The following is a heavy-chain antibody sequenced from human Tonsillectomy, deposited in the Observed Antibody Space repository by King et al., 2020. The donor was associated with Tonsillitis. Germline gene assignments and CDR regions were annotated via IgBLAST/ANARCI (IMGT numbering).Heavy chain of an antibody. CDR2: IKQDGSDK. J-gene: IGHJ5*02. Sequence: VQLVESGGGLVQPGGSLRLSCAASGFTFSNYWMTWMRQTPGKGLEWVAHIKQDGSDKYYVDSVKGRFTISRDNAKNSLYLQTNSLRAEDTAVYFCARWASGWTPWGQGTLVTVPS. CDR3: ARWASGWTP. CDR1: GFTFSNYW. V-gene: IGHV3-7*03. D-gene: IGHD6-19*01.